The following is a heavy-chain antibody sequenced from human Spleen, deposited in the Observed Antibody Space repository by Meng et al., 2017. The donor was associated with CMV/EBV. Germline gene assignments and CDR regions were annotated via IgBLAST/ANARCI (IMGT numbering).Heavy chain of an antibody. J-gene: IGHJ4*02. Sequence: GGSLRLSCAASGFTVSSNYMSWVRQAPGKGLEWVSIIYSGGSTYYADSVKGRFTISRDNSKNMLFLQMNSLRTEDTAVYYCAKGYESGWHRDSDYWGQGTLVTVSS. CDR2: IYSGGST. CDR1: GFTVSSNY. CDR3: AKGYESGWHRDSDY. V-gene: IGHV3-53*05. D-gene: IGHD6-19*01.